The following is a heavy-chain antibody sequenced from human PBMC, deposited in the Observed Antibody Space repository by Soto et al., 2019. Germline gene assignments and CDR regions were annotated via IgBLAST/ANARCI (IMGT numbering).Heavy chain of an antibody. J-gene: IGHJ6*03. CDR2: IYYSGST. V-gene: IGHV4-39*01. Sequence: SETLSLTCTVSGGSISSSSYYWGWIRQPPGKGLEWIGSIYYSGSTYYNPSLKSRVTISVDTSKNQFSLKLSSVTAADTAVYYCARHPIFGVAKYYYYYYMDVWGKGTTVTVSS. D-gene: IGHD3-3*01. CDR3: ARHPIFGVAKYYYYYYMDV. CDR1: GGSISSSSYY.